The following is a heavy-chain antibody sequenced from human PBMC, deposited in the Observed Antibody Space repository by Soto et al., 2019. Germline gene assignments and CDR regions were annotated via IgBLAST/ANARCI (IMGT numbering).Heavy chain of an antibody. D-gene: IGHD3-22*01. J-gene: IGHJ5*02. CDR3: AREARPYYYDSSGYFLHSTDGDP. Sequence: QVQLQESGPGLVKPSQTLSLTCTVSGGSISSGGYYWSWIRQHPGKGLEWIGYIYYSGSTYYNPSLKSRVTISVDTSKNQFSLKLSSVTAADTAVYYCAREARPYYYDSSGYFLHSTDGDPWGQGTLVTVSS. V-gene: IGHV4-31*03. CDR1: GGSISSGGYY. CDR2: IYYSGST.